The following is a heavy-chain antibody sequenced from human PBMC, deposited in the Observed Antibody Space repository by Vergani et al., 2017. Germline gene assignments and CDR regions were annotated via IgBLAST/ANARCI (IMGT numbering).Heavy chain of an antibody. CDR1: GFTFSRYA. V-gene: IGHV3-23*01. CDR2: ISGGGGST. D-gene: IGHD3-22*01. Sequence: EVQLLESGGGLVQPGGSLRLSCAAPGFTFSRYAMSGVRQDAGKGLEGVSDISGGGGSTYNADSVKGRFTISIDNSKNTPYLQMNSLRAEETAGYYCAKPPPLYYYDSSGYYYEHDAFDIWGQGTMVTVSS. J-gene: IGHJ3*02. CDR3: AKPPPLYYYDSSGYYYEHDAFDI.